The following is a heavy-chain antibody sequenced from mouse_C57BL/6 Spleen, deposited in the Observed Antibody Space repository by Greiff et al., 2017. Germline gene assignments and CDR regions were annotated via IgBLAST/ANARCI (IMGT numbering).Heavy chain of an antibody. CDR1: GYTFTSYW. J-gene: IGHJ4*01. Sequence: QVQLQQPGAELVKPGASVKLSCKASGYTFTSYWMHWVKQRPGQGLEWIGMIHPNSGSTNYNEKFKSKATLTVDKSSITAYMQLSSLTSEDAAVYYCARLLITTVVAPYYYAMDYWGQGTSVTVSA. CDR3: ARLLITTVVAPYYYAMDY. D-gene: IGHD1-1*01. CDR2: IHPNSGST. V-gene: IGHV1-64*01.